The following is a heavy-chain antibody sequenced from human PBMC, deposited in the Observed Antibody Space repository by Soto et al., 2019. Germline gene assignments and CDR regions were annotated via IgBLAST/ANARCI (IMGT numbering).Heavy chain of an antibody. D-gene: IGHD5-18*01. CDR1: GFTFSSYA. Sequence: GGSRRLSWAASGFTFSSYAMHWVRQAPGKGLEWVAVISYDGSNKYYADSVNGRFTISRDNSKNTLYLQMNSLRAEDTAVYYCARGLFRGYSYGYADYWGQGTLVTVSS. CDR2: ISYDGSNK. J-gene: IGHJ4*02. CDR3: ARGLFRGYSYGYADY. V-gene: IGHV3-30-3*01.